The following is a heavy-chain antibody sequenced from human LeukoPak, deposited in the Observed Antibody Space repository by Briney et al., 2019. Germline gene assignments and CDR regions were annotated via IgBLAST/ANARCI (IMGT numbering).Heavy chain of an antibody. V-gene: IGHV3-7*03. Sequence: GGSLRLSCAASGFTFSSYWMSWVRQAPGKGLEWVANIKQDGSEKYYVDSVKGRFTISRDNAKNSLYLQMNSLRDEDTALYYCAIHGGGTIRIEAFDVWGQGTMVTISS. CDR2: IKQDGSEK. J-gene: IGHJ3*01. CDR1: GFTFSSYW. D-gene: IGHD3-3*01. CDR3: AIHGGGTIRIEAFDV.